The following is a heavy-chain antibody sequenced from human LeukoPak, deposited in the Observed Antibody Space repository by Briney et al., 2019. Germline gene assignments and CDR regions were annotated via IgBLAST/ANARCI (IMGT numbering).Heavy chain of an antibody. V-gene: IGHV3-23*01. CDR1: GFTFSSYA. Sequence: PGGSLRLSCAASGFTFSSYAMSWVRQAPGEGLEWVSAISGSGGSTYYADSVKGRFTISRDNSKNTLYLQMNSLRAEDTAVYYCARVRGEIYGDAPDDYWGQGTLVTVSS. CDR3: ARVRGEIYGDAPDDY. D-gene: IGHD4-17*01. J-gene: IGHJ4*02. CDR2: ISGSGGST.